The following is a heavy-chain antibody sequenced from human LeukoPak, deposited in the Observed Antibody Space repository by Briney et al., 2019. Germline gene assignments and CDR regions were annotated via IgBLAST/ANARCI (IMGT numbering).Heavy chain of an antibody. CDR2: ISRASESI. CDR3: ARGATDTTRWFDP. CDR1: GFTFSSYE. D-gene: IGHD1-7*01. J-gene: IGHJ5*02. Sequence: PGRSLRLSCAASGFTFSSYEMNWVRQAPGKGLEWVSIISRASESIFYADSVKGRFTISRDNAKNSLYLQMNGLRAEDTAAYYCARGATDTTRWFDPWGQGTLVTVSS. V-gene: IGHV3-21*01.